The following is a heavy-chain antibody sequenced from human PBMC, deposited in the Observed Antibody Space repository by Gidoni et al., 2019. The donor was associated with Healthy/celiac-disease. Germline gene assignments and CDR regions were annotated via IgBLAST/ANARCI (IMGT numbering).Heavy chain of an antibody. CDR1: GFTFSSDA. CDR3: TRPGSAWYFHY. CDR2: SSGSGDTT. V-gene: IGHV3-23*01. D-gene: IGHD6-19*01. Sequence: EVQLLESGGGLVQPGGSLRLSCAASGFTFSSDAMTWVRQAPGKGLDWVSASSGSGDTTYYADSVKGRFTISRDISKNTLFLHMNSLRAEDTAVYYCTRPGSAWYFHYWGQGTLVTVTS. J-gene: IGHJ4*02.